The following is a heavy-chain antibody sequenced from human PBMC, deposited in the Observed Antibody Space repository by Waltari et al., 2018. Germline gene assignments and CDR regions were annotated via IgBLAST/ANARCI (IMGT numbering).Heavy chain of an antibody. J-gene: IGHJ4*02. CDR1: GYSISSGYY. D-gene: IGHD2-2*02. V-gene: IGHV4-38-2*01. CDR2: IHHSGST. Sequence: QVQLQESGPGLVKPSETLSLTCAVSGYSISSGYYWGWIRQPPWKGLEWLGSIHHSGSTYYNPTLKSRGTISVDTSNNQFSLQLGAVTAADTAVYYCARLYLLRGYVDDWGQGTLVTVSS. CDR3: ARLYLLRGYVDD.